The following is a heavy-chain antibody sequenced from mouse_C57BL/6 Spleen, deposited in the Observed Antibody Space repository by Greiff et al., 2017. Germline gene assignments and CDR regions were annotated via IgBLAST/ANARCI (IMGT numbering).Heavy chain of an antibody. D-gene: IGHD1-1*01. J-gene: IGHJ2*01. CDR1: GFTFSSYA. CDR2: ISDGGSYT. V-gene: IGHV5-4*03. Sequence: EVKLVESGGGLVKPGGSLKLSCAASGFTFSSYAMSWVRQTPEKRLEWVATISDGGSYTYYPDNVKGRFTISRDNAKNNLYLQMSHLNSEDTAMYYVAGAPYSGSSLYLDYWGQGTTLPVPS. CDR3: AGAPYSGSSLYLDY.